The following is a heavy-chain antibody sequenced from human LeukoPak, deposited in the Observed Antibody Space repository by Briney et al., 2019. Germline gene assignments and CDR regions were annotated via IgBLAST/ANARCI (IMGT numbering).Heavy chain of an antibody. CDR2: ISSSSSTI. CDR3: AREWVDCSSTSCSYDFDY. J-gene: IGHJ4*02. V-gene: IGHV3-48*01. Sequence: GGSLRLSCAASGFTFDDYGMSWVRQAPGKGLEWVSYISSSSSTIYYADSVKGRFTISRDNAKNSLYLQMNSLRAEDTAVYYCAREWVDCSSTSCSYDFDYWGQGTLVTVSS. CDR1: GFTFDDYG. D-gene: IGHD2-2*01.